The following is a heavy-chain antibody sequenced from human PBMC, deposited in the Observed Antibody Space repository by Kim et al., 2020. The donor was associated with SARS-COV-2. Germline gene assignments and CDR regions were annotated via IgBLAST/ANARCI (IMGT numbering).Heavy chain of an antibody. CDR3: ARGYYYDSSGYQH. Sequence: SETLSLTCTVSCVSISSGGYYWSWIRQQPGNGLGLSGYIYYSGSTYYNPSLKSLVTISVDTSKNQFSLKLSSVTAADTAVYYCARGYYYDSSGYQHWVQGTLVTVSS. V-gene: IGHV4-31*01. CDR1: CVSISSGGYY. CDR2: IYYSGST. J-gene: IGHJ1*01. D-gene: IGHD3-22*01.